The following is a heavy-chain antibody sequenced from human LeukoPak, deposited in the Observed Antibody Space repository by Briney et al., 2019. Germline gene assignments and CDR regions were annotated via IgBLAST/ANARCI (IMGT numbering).Heavy chain of an antibody. Sequence: ASVKVSCKASGYTFTDYYIHWVRQAPGQGLEWMGLIHPRSSGTYFAQKFQGRVTMTRDTSISTVYMELNRLTSDDTAVYYCARDYSGSYDYWAQGTLVTISS. CDR2: IHPRSSGT. J-gene: IGHJ4*02. D-gene: IGHD1-26*01. CDR1: GYTFTDYY. CDR3: ARDYSGSYDY. V-gene: IGHV1-2*06.